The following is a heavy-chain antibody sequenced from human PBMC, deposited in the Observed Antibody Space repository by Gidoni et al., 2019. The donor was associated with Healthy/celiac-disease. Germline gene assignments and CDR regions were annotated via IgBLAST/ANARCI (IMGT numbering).Heavy chain of an antibody. D-gene: IGHD5-12*01. J-gene: IGHJ4*02. CDR3: ARGAATITDFDY. CDR1: GDSISSYY. V-gene: IGHV4-59*01. Sequence: QVQLQASGPGLVKPSEPLSLTCPVSGDSISSYYWCWIRQPPGKGLEWSGYIYYSGSTNYNPSLKSRVTISVDTSKNQFSLKLSSVTAADTAVYYCARGAATITDFDYWGQGTLVTVSS. CDR2: IYYSGST.